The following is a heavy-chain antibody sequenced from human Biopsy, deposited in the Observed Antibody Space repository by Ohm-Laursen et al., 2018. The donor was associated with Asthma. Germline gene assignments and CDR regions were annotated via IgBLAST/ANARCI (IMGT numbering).Heavy chain of an antibody. CDR1: GFTFSSYG. Sequence: SLRLSCSASGFTFSSYGMHWVRQAPGKGLEWVAVISYDGSNKYYADSVKGRFTISRDNSKSTLYLQMNSLRAEDTAVYYCASQSSGPDFWSGYYYFDYGSQGTLVTVSS. J-gene: IGHJ4*02. CDR3: ASQSSGPDFWSGYYYFDY. D-gene: IGHD3-3*01. CDR2: ISYDGSNK. V-gene: IGHV3-30*03.